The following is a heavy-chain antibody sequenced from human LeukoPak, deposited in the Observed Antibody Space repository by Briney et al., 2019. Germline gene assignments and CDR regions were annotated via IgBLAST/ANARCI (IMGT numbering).Heavy chain of an antibody. D-gene: IGHD1-1*01. Sequence: SETLSLTCTVSGGSISSYYWSWIRQPPGKGLEWIGYIYYSGSTNYNPSLRSRVTISVDTSKNQFSLKLSSVTAADTAVYYCARDYDGTTGTTRYAFDIWGQGTMVTVSS. CDR2: IYYSGST. J-gene: IGHJ3*02. V-gene: IGHV4-59*01. CDR1: GGSISSYY. CDR3: ARDYDGTTGTTRYAFDI.